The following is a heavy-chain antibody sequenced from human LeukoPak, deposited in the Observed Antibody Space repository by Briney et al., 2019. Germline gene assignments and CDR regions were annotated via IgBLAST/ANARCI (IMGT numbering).Heavy chain of an antibody. V-gene: IGHV3-7*03. D-gene: IGHD6-13*01. J-gene: IGHJ4*02. CDR1: GFYFSNYW. Sequence: GGSLRLSCAASGFYFSNYWMTWVRQAPGKGLEWVANINQDGSEKYYVDSVKGRFTISRDNSKNTLYLQMNSLRAEDTAVYYCAKDQGSSSWYYFDYWGQGTLVTVSS. CDR3: AKDQGSSSWYYFDY. CDR2: INQDGSEK.